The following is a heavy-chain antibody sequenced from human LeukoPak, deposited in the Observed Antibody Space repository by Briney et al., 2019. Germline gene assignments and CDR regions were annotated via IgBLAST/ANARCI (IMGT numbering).Heavy chain of an antibody. V-gene: IGHV3-30*18. CDR2: ISYDGSNK. J-gene: IGHJ6*02. CDR3: AKGTKRGYCSSTSCYEGYYYYGMDV. Sequence: GGSLRLSCAASGFTSSSYGMHWVRQAPGKGLEWVAVISYDGSNKYYADSVKGRFTISRDNSKNTLYLQMNSLRAEDTAVYYCAKGTKRGYCSSTSCYEGYYYYGMDVWGQGTTVTVSS. CDR1: GFTSSSYG. D-gene: IGHD2-2*01.